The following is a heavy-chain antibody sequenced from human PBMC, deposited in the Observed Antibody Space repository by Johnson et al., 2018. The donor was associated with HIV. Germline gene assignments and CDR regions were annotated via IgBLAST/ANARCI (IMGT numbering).Heavy chain of an antibody. CDR1: GFTFSSYA. CDR3: AKEKNGYHWTFDI. J-gene: IGHJ3*02. V-gene: IGHV3-30*04. CDR2: ISYDGSDK. Sequence: QVQLVESGGGLVKPGGSLRLSCAASGFTFSSYAMHWVRQAPAKGLEWVAVISYDGSDKYYADSVKGRFTISRDNSKNTLYLQMNSLRAEDTAVYYCAKEKNGYHWTFDIWGQGTMVTVSS. D-gene: IGHD5-24*01.